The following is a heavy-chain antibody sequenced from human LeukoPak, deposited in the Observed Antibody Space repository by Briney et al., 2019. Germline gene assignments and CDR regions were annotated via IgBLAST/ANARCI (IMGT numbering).Heavy chain of an antibody. D-gene: IGHD2-21*02. Sequence: GGSLTLSCAASGFTFSSYSMNWVRQAPGKGLEWVSSISSSSSYIYYADSVKGRFTISRDNAKNSLYLQMNSLRAEDTAVYYCARDLSRVVTATYFDYWGQGTLVTVSS. J-gene: IGHJ4*02. CDR2: ISSSSSYI. CDR1: GFTFSSYS. CDR3: ARDLSRVVTATYFDY. V-gene: IGHV3-21*01.